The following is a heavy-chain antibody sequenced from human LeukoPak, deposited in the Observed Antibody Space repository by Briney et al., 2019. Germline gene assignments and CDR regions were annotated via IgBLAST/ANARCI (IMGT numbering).Heavy chain of an antibody. Sequence: PGGSLRLSCSASGFTFTSNSMFWVRQAPGKGLEYVSAISSSGSSTNYADSVKGRFTISRDNSKNTVYLQMNSLRVEDTALYYCVRSLDYWGQGTLVTVSS. J-gene: IGHJ4*02. CDR3: VRSLDY. V-gene: IGHV3-64*04. CDR1: GFTFTSNS. CDR2: ISSSGSST.